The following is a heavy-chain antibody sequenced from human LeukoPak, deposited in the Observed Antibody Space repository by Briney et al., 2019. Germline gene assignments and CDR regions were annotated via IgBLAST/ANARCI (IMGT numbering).Heavy chain of an antibody. V-gene: IGHV4-59*01. CDR2: IHYRGYT. D-gene: IGHD5-12*01. CDR1: GFSSSNNY. J-gene: IGHJ4*02. CDR3: ARDVDGATIGHYFDF. Sequence: SETLSLTCSVSGFSSSNNYWSWIRQSPGKGLEWIGYIHYRGYTYYNPYLESRVTISVDTSQNRFSLKLISVTAADTAIYYCARDVDGATIGHYFDFWGQGILVTVSS.